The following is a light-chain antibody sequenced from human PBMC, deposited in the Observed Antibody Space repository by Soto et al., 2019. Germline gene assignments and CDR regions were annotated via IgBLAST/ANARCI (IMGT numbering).Light chain of an antibody. V-gene: IGKV1-39*01. CDR2: AAS. J-gene: IGKJ2*01. CDR1: QSIDTY. CDR3: QQSYGAPPT. Sequence: DIPMTQSPSSLSASVGARVAITCPASQSIDTYLNWYQQKPGKAPKLLIYAASGLHSGVPARFSGSGSGTDFTLTISSLQPEDFATYYCQQSYGAPPTFGQGTKVEIK.